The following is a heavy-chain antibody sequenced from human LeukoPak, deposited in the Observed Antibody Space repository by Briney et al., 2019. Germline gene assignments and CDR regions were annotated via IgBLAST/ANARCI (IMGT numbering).Heavy chain of an antibody. CDR1: GYTFTSYD. CDR3: ARGNLWFGESSDY. D-gene: IGHD3-10*01. V-gene: IGHV1-8*01. J-gene: IGHJ4*02. Sequence: SVKVSCKASGYTFTSYDINWVRQATGQGLEWMGWMNPKSGNTGYAQKFQGRVTMTRNTSISTAYMELSSLRSEDTAVYYCARGNLWFGESSDYWGQGTLVTVSS. CDR2: MNPKSGNT.